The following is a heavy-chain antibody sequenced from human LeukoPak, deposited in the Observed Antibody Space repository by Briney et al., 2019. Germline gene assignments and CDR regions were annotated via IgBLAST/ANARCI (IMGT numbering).Heavy chain of an antibody. CDR3: ARVRKATVTT. Sequence: PSETLSLTCTVSGGSISSGGYYWSWIRQHPGKGLEWIGYIYYSGSTYYNPSLKSRVAISVDTSKNQFSLKLSSVTAADTAVYYCARVRKATVTTWGQGTLVTVSS. CDR2: IYYSGST. V-gene: IGHV4-31*03. CDR1: GGSISSGGYY. J-gene: IGHJ4*02. D-gene: IGHD4-17*01.